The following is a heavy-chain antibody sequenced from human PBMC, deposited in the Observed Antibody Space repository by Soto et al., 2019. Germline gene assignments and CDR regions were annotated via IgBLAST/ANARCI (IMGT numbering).Heavy chain of an antibody. Sequence: QVLLQESGPGLVKPSQTLSLTCTVSGGSISSGGYFWTWIRQHPGKVLEWIGYIYYTGSTSYNPSLDSRVTISQDTAKSQFSMRQNYVTTEDRGVDYCARGDDPTMAVVYRGKGTLVTVST. CDR1: GGSISSGGYF. CDR3: ARGDDPTMAVVY. D-gene: IGHD5-18*01. J-gene: IGHJ4*02. CDR2: IYYTGST. V-gene: IGHV4-31*03.